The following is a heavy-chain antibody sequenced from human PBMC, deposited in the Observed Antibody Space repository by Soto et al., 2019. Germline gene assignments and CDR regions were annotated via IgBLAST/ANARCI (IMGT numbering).Heavy chain of an antibody. D-gene: IGHD2-15*01. J-gene: IGHJ4*02. CDR3: ARSTRYCSGGSCKGAHGY. CDR1: GYTFTSYE. CDR2: MNPNSGNT. Sequence: QVQLVKSGAEVKKPGTSVKVSCKASGYTFTSYENNWVRQATGQGLEWMGWMNPNSGNTGYAQKFQDRVTMTRNTSISTAYMELSRLRSEDTAVYYCARSTRYCSGGSCKGAHGYWGQGTLVTVSS. V-gene: IGHV1-8*01.